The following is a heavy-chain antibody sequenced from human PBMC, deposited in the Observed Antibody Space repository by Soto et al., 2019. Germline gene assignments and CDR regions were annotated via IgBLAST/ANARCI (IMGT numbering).Heavy chain of an antibody. V-gene: IGHV3-23*05. CDR3: AKGVFVLSAFGESPFESDT. Sequence: EEQLLDSGGGSVQPGESLRLSCVASGFILSTYGMNWVRQAPGKGLEWVASISNTGSATYYSYSVKGRFTISRDNPKNTMYLQMTGLRAEDTAVYYCAKGVFVLSAFGESPFESDTWGQGTLVTVSS. CDR1: GFILSTYG. D-gene: IGHD3-10*01. CDR2: ISNTGSAT. J-gene: IGHJ5*02.